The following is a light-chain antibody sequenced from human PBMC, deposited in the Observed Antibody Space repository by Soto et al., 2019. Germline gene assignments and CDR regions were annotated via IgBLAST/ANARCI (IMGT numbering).Light chain of an antibody. Sequence: DIQMTQSPSTLSASVGDRVTIICRASQSISSWLAWYQQKAGKAPTLLISKASNLDSGVPSRFSGSGSGTEFNLTISSLQPEDFATYYCQQYNSFIWTFGQGTKVDI. V-gene: IGKV1-5*03. CDR2: KAS. CDR3: QQYNSFIWT. J-gene: IGKJ1*01. CDR1: QSISSW.